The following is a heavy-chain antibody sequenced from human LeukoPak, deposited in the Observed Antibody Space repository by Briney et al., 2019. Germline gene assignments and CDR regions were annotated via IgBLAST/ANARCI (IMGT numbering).Heavy chain of an antibody. CDR1: GGSISSYY. J-gene: IGHJ6*03. CDR2: IYYSGST. Sequence: SETLSLTCTVSGGSISSYYWSWIRQPPGKGLEWIGYIYYSGSTNYNPSLKSRVIISVDTSKNQFSLKLSSVTAADTAVYYCARVEEGYGSGRRENYYYYYMDVWGKGTTVTISS. D-gene: IGHD3-10*01. CDR3: ARVEEGYGSGRRENYYYYYMDV. V-gene: IGHV4-59*01.